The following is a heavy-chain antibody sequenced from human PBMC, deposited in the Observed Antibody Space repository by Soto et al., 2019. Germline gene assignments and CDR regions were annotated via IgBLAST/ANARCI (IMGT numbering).Heavy chain of an antibody. Sequence: ASVKVSCKVSGYTLTELSMHWVRQAPGKGLEWMGGFDPEDGETIYAQKFQGRVTMTEDTSTDTAYMELSSLRSEDTAVYYCATDPAVAAALGIDYWGQGTLVTVSS. J-gene: IGHJ4*02. V-gene: IGHV1-24*01. CDR3: ATDPAVAAALGIDY. D-gene: IGHD6-13*01. CDR2: FDPEDGET. CDR1: GYTLTELS.